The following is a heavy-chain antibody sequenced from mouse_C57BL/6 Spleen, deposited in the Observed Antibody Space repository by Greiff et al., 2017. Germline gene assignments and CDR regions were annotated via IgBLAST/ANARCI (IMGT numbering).Heavy chain of an antibody. CDR1: GYTFTSYW. CDR2: IYPSDSET. V-gene: IGHV1-61*01. J-gene: IGHJ1*03. CDR3: ARRGEGYFDV. Sequence: QVQLQQPGAELVRPGSSVKLSCKASGYTFTSYWMDWVKQRPGQGLEWIGNIYPSDSETHYNQKFKDKATLTVDKSSSTAYMQLSSLTSEDSAVYYCARRGEGYFDVWGTGTTVTVSS.